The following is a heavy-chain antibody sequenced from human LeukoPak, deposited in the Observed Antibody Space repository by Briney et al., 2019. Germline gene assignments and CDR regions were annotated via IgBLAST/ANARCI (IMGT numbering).Heavy chain of an antibody. D-gene: IGHD3-3*01. CDR3: AKIWRGRLDY. CDR2: IYYSGST. J-gene: IGHJ4*02. Sequence: SETLSLTCTVSGGSISSYYWSWIRQPPGKGLEWIGYIYYSGSTNYNPSLKSRVTISVDTSKNQFSLKLSSVTAADTAVYYCAKIWRGRLDYWGQGTLVTVSS. CDR1: GGSISSYY. V-gene: IGHV4-59*01.